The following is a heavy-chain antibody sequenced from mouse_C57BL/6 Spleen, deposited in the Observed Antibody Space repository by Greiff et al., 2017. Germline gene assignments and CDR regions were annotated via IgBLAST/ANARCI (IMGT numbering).Heavy chain of an antibody. V-gene: IGHV1-52*01. CDR1: GYTFTSYW. D-gene: IGHD1-1*01. Sequence: QVQLQQSGAELVRPGSSVKLSCKASGYTFTSYWMHWVKQRPIQGLEWIGNIDPSDSETHYNQKFKDKATLTVDKSSSTAYMQLSSLTSEDSAVYYCARVTTVVANFDVWGTGTTVTVSS. CDR3: ARVTTVVANFDV. J-gene: IGHJ1*03. CDR2: IDPSDSET.